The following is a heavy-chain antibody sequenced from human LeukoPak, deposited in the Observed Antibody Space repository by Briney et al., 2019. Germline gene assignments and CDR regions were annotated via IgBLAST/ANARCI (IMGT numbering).Heavy chain of an antibody. CDR3: ARTQYGKAYYYYYYYMDV. Sequence: GGSLRLSCAASGFTFSNYGMNWVRQAPGKGLEWVSYISSSGSTIYYADSMKGRFTISRDNAKNSLYLQMNSLRAEDTAVYYCARTQYGKAYYYYYYYMDVWGKGTTVTVSS. CDR2: ISSSGSTI. J-gene: IGHJ6*03. D-gene: IGHD4-17*01. CDR1: GFTFSNYG. V-gene: IGHV3-48*04.